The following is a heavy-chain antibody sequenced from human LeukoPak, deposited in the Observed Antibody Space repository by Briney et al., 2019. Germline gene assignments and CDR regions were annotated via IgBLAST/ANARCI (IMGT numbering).Heavy chain of an antibody. CDR1: GASIHDDH. J-gene: IGHJ1*01. CDR2: VYYRGSA. Sequence: PSETLSLTCTVSGASIHDDHFTWIRQPPGRGPEWIGFVYYRGSAKYNPSLESRVTISVDTSKKQISPILKSVTAADTAVYYCGRNFEASSTWYIQYWGQGSLVTVSS. CDR3: GRNFEASSTWYIQY. D-gene: IGHD2-2*01. V-gene: IGHV4-59*12.